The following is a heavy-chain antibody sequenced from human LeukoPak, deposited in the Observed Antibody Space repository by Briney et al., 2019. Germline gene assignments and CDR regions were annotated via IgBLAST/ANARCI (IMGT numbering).Heavy chain of an antibody. J-gene: IGHJ3*02. Sequence: SETLSLTCTVSGGSISSYYWSWIRQPPGKGLEWIGYIYYSGSTNYNPSLKSRVTISVDTSKNQFSLKLSSVTAADTAVYYCARTQRWLDAFDIWGQGTMVTVSP. CDR1: GGSISSYY. CDR3: ARTQRWLDAFDI. V-gene: IGHV4-59*01. D-gene: IGHD5-24*01. CDR2: IYYSGST.